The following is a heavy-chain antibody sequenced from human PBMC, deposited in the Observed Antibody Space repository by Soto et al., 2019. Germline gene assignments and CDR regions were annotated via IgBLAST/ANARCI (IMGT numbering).Heavy chain of an antibody. D-gene: IGHD6-19*01. CDR1: EFSLSDYA. Sequence: QVQLVESGGGVVQPGRSLRLSCAASEFSLSDYAIHWVRQAPGKGLEWVAIMSFDGNNNYYADSVMGRFTISRDNSKNTLFLQMNSLRAEDTAMYYCARDGGGWKIGAFDIWGQGTMVTVSS. V-gene: IGHV3-30-3*01. CDR3: ARDGGGWKIGAFDI. J-gene: IGHJ3*02. CDR2: MSFDGNNN.